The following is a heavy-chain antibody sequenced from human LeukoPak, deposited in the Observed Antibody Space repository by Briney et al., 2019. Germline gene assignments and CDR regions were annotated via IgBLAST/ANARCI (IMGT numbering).Heavy chain of an antibody. CDR2: IYYSGST. J-gene: IGHJ5*02. CDR1: GYSIDNGYY. D-gene: IGHD3-16*01. CDR3: ARGESRFGP. V-gene: IGHV4-38-2*02. Sequence: SGTLSLTCSVSGYSIDNGYYWAWIRQPPGKGLEWIGSIYYSGSTYYNPSLKSRVTISVDTSKNQFSLKLSSVTAADTAVYYCARGESRFGPWGQGTLVTVSS.